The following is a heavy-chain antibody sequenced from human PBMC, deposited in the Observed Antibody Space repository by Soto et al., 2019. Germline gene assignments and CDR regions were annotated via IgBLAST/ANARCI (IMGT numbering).Heavy chain of an antibody. CDR2: ISWNSNTI. CDR1: GFTFSTYA. V-gene: IGHV3-9*01. Sequence: SLGLSCASSGFTFSTYAMSWVRQAPGKGLEWVSGISWNSNTIAYADSVKGRFTISRDNAKNSLYLQMNSLRAEDTAFYYCAKDTGPNWGQGTLVTVSS. J-gene: IGHJ4*02. CDR3: AKDTGPN.